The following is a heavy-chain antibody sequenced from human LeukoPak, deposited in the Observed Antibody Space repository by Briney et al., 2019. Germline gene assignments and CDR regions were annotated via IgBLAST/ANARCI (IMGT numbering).Heavy chain of an antibody. J-gene: IGHJ3*02. CDR2: ISWDGGST. V-gene: IGHV3-43*01. D-gene: IGHD5-24*01. CDR3: AKDRGRWLQFDAFDI. Sequence: GGSLRLSCAASGFTFDDYTMHWVRQAPGKGLEWVSLISWDGGSTYYANSVKGRFTISRDNSKNSLYLQMNSLRTEDTALYYCAKDRGRWLQFDAFDIWGQGTMVTVSS. CDR1: GFTFDDYT.